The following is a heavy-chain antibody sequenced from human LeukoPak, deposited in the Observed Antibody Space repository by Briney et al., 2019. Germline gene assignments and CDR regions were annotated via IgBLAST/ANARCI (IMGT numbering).Heavy chain of an antibody. CDR1: GFTFSGSA. CDR2: IRNKGHNYAT. Sequence: PGGSLRLSCAASGFTFSGSAIHWVRQASGKGLEWVGRIRNKGHNYATAYATSVKGRFTVSRIDSKNTAYLQLNSLKTDDTAIYYCAIYRGSGPGGDDTFDVWGQGTMVTVSS. CDR3: AIYRGSGPGGDDTFDV. J-gene: IGHJ3*01. V-gene: IGHV3-73*01. D-gene: IGHD3-10*01.